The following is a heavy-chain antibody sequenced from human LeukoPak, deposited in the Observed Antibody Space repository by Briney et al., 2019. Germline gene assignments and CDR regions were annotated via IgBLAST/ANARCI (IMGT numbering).Heavy chain of an antibody. CDR2: ISSSSSYI. CDR1: GFTFSNYA. D-gene: IGHD2-15*01. J-gene: IGHJ4*02. Sequence: GGSLRLSCAASGFTFSNYAMSWVRHAPGKGLEWVSSISSSSSYIYYADSVKGRFTISRDNAKNSLYLQMNSLRAEDTAVYYCARVMGGPYCSGGSCYRHFDYWGQGTLVTVSS. CDR3: ARVMGGPYCSGGSCYRHFDY. V-gene: IGHV3-21*01.